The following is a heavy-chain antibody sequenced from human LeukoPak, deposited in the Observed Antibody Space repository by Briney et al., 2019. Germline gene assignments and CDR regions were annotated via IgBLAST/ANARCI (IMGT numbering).Heavy chain of an antibody. Sequence: SVKVSCKASGGTFSSYAISWVRQAPGQGLEWMGGIIPIFGTANYAQKFQGRVTITADESTSTAYMELSSLRSEDTSVYYCARAGSSGYWRHFDYWGQGTLVTVSS. CDR2: IIPIFGTA. CDR3: ARAGSSGYWRHFDY. V-gene: IGHV1-69*01. J-gene: IGHJ4*02. CDR1: GGTFSSYA. D-gene: IGHD3-22*01.